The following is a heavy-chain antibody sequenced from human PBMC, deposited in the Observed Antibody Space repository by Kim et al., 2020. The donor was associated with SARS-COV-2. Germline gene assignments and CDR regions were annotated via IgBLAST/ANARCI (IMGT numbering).Heavy chain of an antibody. CDR2: IKQDGSEK. CDR3: ARVVRGYYGSGRDYGYYYYYGMVA. J-gene: IGHJ6*01. D-gene: IGHD3-10*01. Sequence: GGSLRLSCAASGFTFSSYCMSWVRQAPGKGLEWVANIKQDGSEKYYVDSVKGRFTISRDNAKNSLYLQMNSLRAEDTAVYYCARVVRGYYGSGRDYGYYYYYGMVAWGQGNTVTASS. V-gene: IGHV3-7*01. CDR1: GFTFSSYC.